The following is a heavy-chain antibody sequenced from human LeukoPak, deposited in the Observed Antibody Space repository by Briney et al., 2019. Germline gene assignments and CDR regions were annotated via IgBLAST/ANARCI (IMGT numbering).Heavy chain of an antibody. Sequence: ASVKVSCKASGYTFTSYGISWVRQAPGQGLEWMGWISAYNGNTNYAQKLQGRVTMTTDTSTSTAYMELRSLRSDDTAVYYCAREFGILTGYYELGYYYYGMDVWGQGTTVTVSS. V-gene: IGHV1-18*01. CDR2: ISAYNGNT. CDR3: AREFGILTGYYELGYYYYGMDV. J-gene: IGHJ6*02. D-gene: IGHD3-9*01. CDR1: GYTFTSYG.